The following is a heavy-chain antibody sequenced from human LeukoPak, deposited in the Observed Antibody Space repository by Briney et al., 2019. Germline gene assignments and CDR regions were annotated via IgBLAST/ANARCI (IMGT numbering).Heavy chain of an antibody. CDR2: IYHSGST. D-gene: IGHD4-11*01. V-gene: IGHV4-38-2*02. CDR1: GYSISSGYY. Sequence: SETLSFTCTVSGYSISSGYYWGWIRQPPGKGLEWIGSIYHSGSTYYNPSLKSRVTISVDTSKNQFSLKLSSVTAADTAVYYCARAAVTTFRRGNWFDPWGQGTLVTVSS. J-gene: IGHJ5*02. CDR3: ARAAVTTFRRGNWFDP.